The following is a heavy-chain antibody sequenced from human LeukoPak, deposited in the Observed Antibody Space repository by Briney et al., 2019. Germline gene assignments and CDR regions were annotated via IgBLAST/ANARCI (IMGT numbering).Heavy chain of an antibody. J-gene: IGHJ4*02. CDR1: GGSISSYY. V-gene: IGHV4-59*12. Sequence: SETLSLTCTVSGGSISSYYWSWIRQPPGKGLEWIGYIYYSGSTNYNPSLKSRVTISVDTSKNQFSLKLSSVTAADTAVYYCARDSRLRGYSYGRTEYYFDYWGQGTLVTVSS. CDR3: ARDSRLRGYSYGRTEYYFDY. CDR2: IYYSGST. D-gene: IGHD5-18*01.